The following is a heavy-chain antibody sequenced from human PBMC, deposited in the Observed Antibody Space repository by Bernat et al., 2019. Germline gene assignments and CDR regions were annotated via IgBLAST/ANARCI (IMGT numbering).Heavy chain of an antibody. CDR2: IKQDGSEK. V-gene: IGHV3-7*01. CDR1: GFTFGSSW. J-gene: IGHJ3*02. D-gene: IGHD3-10*01. Sequence: EVQLVESGGGLVQPGGSLRLSCAASGFTFGSSWMTWVRQAPGKGLEWVANIKQDGSEKYYADSVKGRFTISRDNSKNTLYLQMNSLRAEDTAVYYCARDPMVRGVISAFDIWGQGTMVTVSS. CDR3: ARDPMVRGVISAFDI.